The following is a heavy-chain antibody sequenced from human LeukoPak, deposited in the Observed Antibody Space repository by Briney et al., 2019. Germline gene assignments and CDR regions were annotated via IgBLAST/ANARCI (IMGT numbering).Heavy chain of an antibody. D-gene: IGHD6-13*01. CDR3: ARGRIAAAGPYYFDY. CDR1: GGSISSSSYY. Sequence: SGTLSLTCTVSGGSISSSSYYWGWIRQPPGKRLEWIGSIYYSGSTYYNPSLKSRVTISVDTSKNQFSLKLSSVTAADTAVYYCARGRIAAAGPYYFDYWGQGTLVTVSS. J-gene: IGHJ4*02. V-gene: IGHV4-39*07. CDR2: IYYSGST.